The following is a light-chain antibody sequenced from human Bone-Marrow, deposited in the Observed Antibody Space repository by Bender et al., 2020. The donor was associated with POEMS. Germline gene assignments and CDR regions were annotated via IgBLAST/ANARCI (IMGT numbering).Light chain of an antibody. Sequence: QSVLTQPPSASGTPGQRVTISCSGGSSNLGAHAVNWYQHLPGTAPRLLTYSSQRRPSEVPDRFSGSRSGTSASLAISGLQSEDEADYYCAVWDDSLNGWVFGGGTKLTVL. CDR1: SSNLGAHA. CDR3: AVWDDSLNGWV. CDR2: SSQ. V-gene: IGLV1-44*01. J-gene: IGLJ3*02.